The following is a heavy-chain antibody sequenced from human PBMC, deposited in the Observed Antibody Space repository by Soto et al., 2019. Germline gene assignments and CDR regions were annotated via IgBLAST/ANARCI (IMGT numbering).Heavy chain of an antibody. D-gene: IGHD1-1*01. Sequence: PSETLSLTCTVSGGSIRNSDSYWVWFRQPPGKGLEWIGSTSYSGASYYNPSLRSRITFSVDTSENQFSVRLSSVTGADTAVYYCARRLRTGKYFDYWGQGTLVTVSS. CDR2: TSYSGAS. V-gene: IGHV4-39*01. CDR1: GGSIRNSDSY. CDR3: ARRLRTGKYFDY. J-gene: IGHJ4*02.